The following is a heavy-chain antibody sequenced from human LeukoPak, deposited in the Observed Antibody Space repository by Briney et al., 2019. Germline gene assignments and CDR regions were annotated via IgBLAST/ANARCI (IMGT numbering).Heavy chain of an antibody. V-gene: IGHV3-48*03. CDR1: GFTFSSYE. J-gene: IGHJ6*04. CDR2: ISSSGSTI. Sequence: GGSLRLSCAPSGFTFSSYEVNWVRQAPGRGLECVSYISSSGSTIYYADSVKGRFTISRDNAKTSLYLQMNSLRAEDTAVYYCAELGITMIGGVWGKGTTVTISS. D-gene: IGHD3-10*02. CDR3: AELGITMIGGV.